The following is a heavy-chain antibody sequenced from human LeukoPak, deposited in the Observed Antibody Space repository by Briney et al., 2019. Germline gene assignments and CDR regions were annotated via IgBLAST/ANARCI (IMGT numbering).Heavy chain of an antibody. D-gene: IGHD5-12*01. CDR3: ARRRRGYSGYDSWSVDY. Sequence: SETLSLTCAVYGGSFSGYYWSWIRQPPGKGLEWIGEINHSGSTNYNPSHKSRVTISVDTSKNQFSLKLSSVTAADTAVYYCARRRRGYSGYDSWSVDYWGQGTLVTVSS. CDR2: INHSGST. V-gene: IGHV4-34*01. CDR1: GGSFSGYY. J-gene: IGHJ4*02.